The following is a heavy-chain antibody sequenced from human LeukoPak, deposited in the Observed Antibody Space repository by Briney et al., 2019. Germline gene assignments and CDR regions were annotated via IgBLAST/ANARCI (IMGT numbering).Heavy chain of an antibody. CDR1: GGSINSSSYY. CDR3: ARRFAPSRNYAFDI. D-gene: IGHD3-10*01. Sequence: PSETLSLTCTVSGGSINSSSYYWGWIRQPPGKGVEWIGTIYYSGSTYHNPSLKSRVTICVDTYKKQFSLKLSSVTASGTAVYYCARRFAPSRNYAFDIWGQGTMVTVSS. CDR2: IYYSGST. J-gene: IGHJ3*02. V-gene: IGHV4-39*01.